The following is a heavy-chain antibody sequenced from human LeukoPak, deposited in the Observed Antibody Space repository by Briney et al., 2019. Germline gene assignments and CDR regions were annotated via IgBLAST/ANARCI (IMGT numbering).Heavy chain of an antibody. Sequence: SETLSLTCAVSGNSMRGYYWNWIRQPPGKGVEWVASIYYSGSVNYNPSLRGRLFISIDTSKNQFSLRLNSVTAADTAVYYCASAPAGYSGSYFYFQHWRQGTLITVSS. V-gene: IGHV4-59*03. CDR1: GNSMRGYY. D-gene: IGHD6-13*01. CDR2: IYYSGSV. J-gene: IGHJ1*01. CDR3: ASAPAGYSGSYFYFQH.